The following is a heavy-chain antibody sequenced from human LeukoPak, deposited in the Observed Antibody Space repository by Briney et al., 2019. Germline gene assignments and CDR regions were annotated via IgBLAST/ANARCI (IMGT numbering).Heavy chain of an antibody. D-gene: IGHD7-27*01. J-gene: IGHJ5*02. Sequence: GGSLRLSCAASGFTFSGYWMSWVRQAPGKGLEWVANIKQDGSEKYYVDSVKGRFTISRDNAKNSLYLQMNSLRAEDTAVYYCARDPTTGEFDPWGQGTLVTVSS. CDR3: ARDPTTGEFDP. CDR2: IKQDGSEK. V-gene: IGHV3-7*01. CDR1: GFTFSGYW.